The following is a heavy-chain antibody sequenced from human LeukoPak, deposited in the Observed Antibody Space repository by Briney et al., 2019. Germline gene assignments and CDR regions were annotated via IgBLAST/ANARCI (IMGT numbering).Heavy chain of an antibody. J-gene: IGHJ6*03. Sequence: PSETLSLTCTVSGGSISSYYWSWIRQPPGKGLEWIGEINHSGSTNYNPSLKSRVTISVDTSKNQFSLKLSPVTAADTAVYYCARGRIAVAAPYYYYMDVWGKGTTVTVSS. V-gene: IGHV4-34*01. D-gene: IGHD6-19*01. CDR1: GGSISSYY. CDR2: INHSGST. CDR3: ARGRIAVAAPYYYYMDV.